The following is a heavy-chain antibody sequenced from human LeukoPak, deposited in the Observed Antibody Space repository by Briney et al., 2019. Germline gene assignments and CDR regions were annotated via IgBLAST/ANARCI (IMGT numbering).Heavy chain of an antibody. CDR3: SKDPNGDYVGAFDM. CDR2: ITGSGRGT. CDR1: GLTFSNYA. J-gene: IGHJ3*02. D-gene: IGHD4-17*01. Sequence: GGSLRLSCAASGLTFSNYATTWVRQAPGKGLEWVSSITGSGRGTYYADSVKGRFSVSRDNSQNTVFLHMNSLRADDTALYYCSKDPNGDYVGAFDMWGPGTMVTVSS. V-gene: IGHV3-23*01.